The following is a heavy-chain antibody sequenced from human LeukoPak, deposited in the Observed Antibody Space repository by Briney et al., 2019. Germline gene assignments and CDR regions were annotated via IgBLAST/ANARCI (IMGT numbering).Heavy chain of an antibody. Sequence: GGSLRLSCAASGFIFSSSVMTWVRQAPGKGLEWVSTISGSGGRTSYADSAKGRFTISRDKSKNTLYLQVSSLRAEDTALYFCAREDLSAVYDWGQGTLVTVSS. J-gene: IGHJ4*02. CDR2: ISGSGGRT. V-gene: IGHV3-23*01. D-gene: IGHD5/OR15-5a*01. CDR3: AREDLSAVYD. CDR1: GFIFSSSV.